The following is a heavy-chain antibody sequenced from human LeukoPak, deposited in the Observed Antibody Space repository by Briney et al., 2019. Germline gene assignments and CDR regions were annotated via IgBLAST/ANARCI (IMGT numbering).Heavy chain of an antibody. J-gene: IGHJ4*02. D-gene: IGHD4-17*01. CDR3: ARLTTVTPHFDY. Sequence: SETLSLTCTVSGGSISSSSYYWGWIRQPPGKGLEWIGSIYYSGSTYYNPSLKSRVTISVDTSKNQFSLKLSSVTAADTAVYYCARLTTVTPHFDYWGQGTLVTVSS. CDR2: IYYSGST. V-gene: IGHV4-39*01. CDR1: GGSISSSSYY.